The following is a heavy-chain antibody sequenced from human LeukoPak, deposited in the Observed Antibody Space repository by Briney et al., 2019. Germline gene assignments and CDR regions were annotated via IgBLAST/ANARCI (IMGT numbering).Heavy chain of an antibody. V-gene: IGHV4-34*01. Sequence: SETLSLTCAVYGGSFSGYYWSWIRQPPGKGLEWIGEINHSGSTNYNPSLKSRVTISVDTSKNQFSLKLSSVTAADTAVYYCARLRYGDYLFDYWGQGTLVTVSS. J-gene: IGHJ4*02. CDR2: INHSGST. D-gene: IGHD4-17*01. CDR1: GGSFSGYY. CDR3: ARLRYGDYLFDY.